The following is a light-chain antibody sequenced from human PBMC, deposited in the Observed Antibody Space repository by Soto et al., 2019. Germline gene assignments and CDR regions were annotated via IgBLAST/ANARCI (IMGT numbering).Light chain of an antibody. CDR2: EVS. V-gene: IGLV2-14*01. CDR3: SSYTSSSTPHVV. J-gene: IGLJ2*01. Sequence: VLTQPASVSGSPGQSITISCTGTSSDVGGYNYVSWYQQHPGKAPKLMIYEVSNRPSGVSNRFSGSKSGNTAPLTISGLQAEDEADYYCSSYTSSSTPHVVFGGGTKVTVL. CDR1: SSDVGGYNY.